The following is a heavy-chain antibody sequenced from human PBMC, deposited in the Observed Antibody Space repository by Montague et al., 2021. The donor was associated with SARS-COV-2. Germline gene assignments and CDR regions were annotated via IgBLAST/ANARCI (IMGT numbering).Heavy chain of an antibody. CDR3: ATLPSSITIFGVVQGYYFDD. J-gene: IGHJ4*02. CDR1: GGSFSGYY. D-gene: IGHD3-3*01. V-gene: IGHV4-34*01. CDR2: INHSGST. Sequence: ETLSLTCAVYGGSFSGYYWSWIRQPPGKGLEWIGEINHSGSTNYNPTLKSRVTISVDTSKNQFSLKLSSVTAAGTAVYYCATLPSSITIFGVVQGYYFDDWGQGTLVTVSS.